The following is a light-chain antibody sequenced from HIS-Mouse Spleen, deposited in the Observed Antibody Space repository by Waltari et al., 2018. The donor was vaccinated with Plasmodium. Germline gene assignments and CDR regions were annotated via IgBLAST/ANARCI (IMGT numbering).Light chain of an antibody. V-gene: IGKV2-28*01. J-gene: IGKJ1*01. CDR3: MQALQTPRT. CDR2: LGS. Sequence: DLVMTQSPLSLPVTPGAPASISCRSSQSLLHSNGYNYLDWYLQKPGQSPQLLIYLGSNRASGVPDRFSGSGSGTDFTLKISRVEAEDVGVYYCMQALQTPRTFGQGTKVEIK. CDR1: QSLLHSNGYNY.